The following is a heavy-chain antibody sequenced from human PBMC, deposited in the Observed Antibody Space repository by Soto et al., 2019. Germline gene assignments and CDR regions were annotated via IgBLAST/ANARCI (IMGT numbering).Heavy chain of an antibody. Sequence: PSQTLSLTCAISGDSVSSNSAAWNWIRQSPSRGLEWLGRTYYRSKWYNDYAVSVKSRITINPDTSKNQFSLQLNSVTPEDTAVYYCARTPYCSGGSCYSGSFAPNPNYYYYYGMDVWGQGTTVTVSS. V-gene: IGHV6-1*01. D-gene: IGHD2-15*01. CDR1: GDSVSSNSAA. CDR2: TYYRSKWYN. J-gene: IGHJ6*02. CDR3: ARTPYCSGGSCYSGSFAPNPNYYYYYGMDV.